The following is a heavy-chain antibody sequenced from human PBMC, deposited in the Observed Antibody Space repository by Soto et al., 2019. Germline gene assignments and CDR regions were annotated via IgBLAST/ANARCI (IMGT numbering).Heavy chain of an antibody. D-gene: IGHD6-13*01. J-gene: IGHJ5*02. CDR3: ARHLGQLVRSVFHTEYNWFDP. V-gene: IGHV4-39*01. CDR2: IYYSGST. CDR1: GGSISSSSYY. Sequence: QLQLQESGPGLVKPSETLSLTCTVSGGSISSSSYYWGWIRQPPGKGLEWIGSIYYSGSTYYNPSLKSRVTISVDTSKNQFSLKLSSVTAADTAVYYCARHLGQLVRSVFHTEYNWFDPWGQGTLVTVSS.